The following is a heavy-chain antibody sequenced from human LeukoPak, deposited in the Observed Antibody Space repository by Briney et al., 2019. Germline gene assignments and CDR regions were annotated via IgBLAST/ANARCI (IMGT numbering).Heavy chain of an antibody. V-gene: IGHV3-15*01. CDR1: GFTFSNAW. J-gene: IGHJ4*02. CDR2: IKSKTDGGTT. Sequence: PGGSLRLSCAASGFTFSNAWMSWVRQAPGKGLEWVGRIKSKTDGGTTDYAAPVKGRFTISRDDSKNTLYLQMNSLKTEDTAVYYCTTDRTIYYESSGYYYHSQYWGQGTLVTVSS. D-gene: IGHD3-22*01. CDR3: TTDRTIYYESSGYYYHSQY.